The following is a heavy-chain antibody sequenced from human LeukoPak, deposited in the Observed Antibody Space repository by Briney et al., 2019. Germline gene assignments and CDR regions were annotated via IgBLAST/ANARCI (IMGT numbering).Heavy chain of an antibody. Sequence: GGSLRLSCAASGFTFSSYSMNWVRQAPGKGLEWVSSISSSSYIYYADSVKGRFTISRDNAKNSLYLQMNSLRAEDTAVYYCAGRPHGSDYALFDYWGQGTLVTVSS. CDR3: AGRPHGSDYALFDY. CDR2: ISSSSYI. V-gene: IGHV3-21*01. CDR1: GFTFSSYS. D-gene: IGHD4-17*01. J-gene: IGHJ4*02.